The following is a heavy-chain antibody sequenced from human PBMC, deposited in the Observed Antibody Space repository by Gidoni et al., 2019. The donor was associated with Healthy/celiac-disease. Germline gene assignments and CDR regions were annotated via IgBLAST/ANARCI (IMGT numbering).Heavy chain of an antibody. Sequence: QLQLQESGPGLVKPSETLSLTCTVSGGSISSSSYYWGWIRQPPGKGLEWIGSIYYSGSTYYNPSLKSRVTISVDTSKNQFSLKLSSVTAADTAVYYCARTLGGSGSGAFDIWGQGTMVTVSS. CDR2: IYYSGST. CDR1: GGSISSSSYY. J-gene: IGHJ3*02. V-gene: IGHV4-39*01. CDR3: ARTLGGSGSGAFDI. D-gene: IGHD3-10*01.